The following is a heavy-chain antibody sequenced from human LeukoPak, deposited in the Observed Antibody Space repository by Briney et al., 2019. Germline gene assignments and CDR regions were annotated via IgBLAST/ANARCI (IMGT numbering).Heavy chain of an antibody. CDR3: ARDRGYSGNYLYGY. D-gene: IGHD1-26*01. CDR2: ISAYNGNT. Sequence: ASVKVSCKASGYTFTSYGISWVRQAPGQGLEWMGWISAYNGNTIYAQKLQGRVTMTTDTSTSTAYIELRSLRSDDTAVYYCARDRGYSGNYLYGYWGQGTLVTVSS. CDR1: GYTFTSYG. V-gene: IGHV1-18*01. J-gene: IGHJ4*02.